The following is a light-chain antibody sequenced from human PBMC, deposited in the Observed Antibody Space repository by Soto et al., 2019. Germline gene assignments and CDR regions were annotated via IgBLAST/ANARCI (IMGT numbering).Light chain of an antibody. J-gene: IGLJ3*02. CDR1: SSDVGGYNY. V-gene: IGLV2-14*03. CDR3: TSYTTSSTVV. CDR2: DVS. Sequence: QSALTQPASVSGSPGQSITISCTGTSSDVGGYNYVSWYQHHPGKAPKLIIYDVSHRPSGVSYRFSGSKSGNTASLAISDLLADDEAHYYSTSYTTSSTVVFGGGTKVTVL.